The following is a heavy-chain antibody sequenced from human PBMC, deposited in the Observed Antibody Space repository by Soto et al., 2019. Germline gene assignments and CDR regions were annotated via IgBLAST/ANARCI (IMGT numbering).Heavy chain of an antibody. V-gene: IGHV3-43*01. CDR2: ISWDGGST. D-gene: IGHD3-10*01. J-gene: IGHJ4*02. Sequence: EVQLVESGGVVVQPGGSLRLSCAASGFTFDDYTMHWVRQAPGKGLEWVSLISWDGGSTYYADSVKGRFTISRDNSKNSLYLQMNSLRTEDTALYYCAKGSPKYYYGSGGTFDYWGQGTLVTVSS. CDR3: AKGSPKYYYGSGGTFDY. CDR1: GFTFDDYT.